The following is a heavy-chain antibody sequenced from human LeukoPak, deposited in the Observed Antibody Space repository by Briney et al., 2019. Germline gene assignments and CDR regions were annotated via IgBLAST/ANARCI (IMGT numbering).Heavy chain of an antibody. CDR3: ARGARGGSKKRFYNWFDP. V-gene: IGHV4-38-2*02. D-gene: IGHD2-15*01. J-gene: IGHJ5*02. CDR2: IYHSGST. CDR1: GYSISSGYY. Sequence: SETLSLTCTVSGYSISSGYYWGWIRQPPGKGLEWIGSIYHSGSTYYNPSLKSRVTISVDTSKNQFSLKLSSVTAADTAVYYCARGARGGSKKRFYNWFDPWGQGTLVTVSS.